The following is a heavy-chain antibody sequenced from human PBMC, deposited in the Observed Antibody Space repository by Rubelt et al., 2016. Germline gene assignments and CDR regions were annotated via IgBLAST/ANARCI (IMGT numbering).Heavy chain of an antibody. Sequence: QVQLQESGPGLVKPSETLSLTCTVSGGSISGYYWSWIRQPPGKGLEWIGYISYIGTAYYSPSPQSRGTISEDTSKNQFSLKVTSGTAADSAVYYCARDPRPRLLCGFDYWGQGALVTVSS. J-gene: IGHJ4*02. D-gene: IGHD2-15*01. V-gene: IGHV4-59*12. CDR2: ISYIGTA. CDR3: ARDPRPRLLCGFDY. CDR1: GGSISGYY.